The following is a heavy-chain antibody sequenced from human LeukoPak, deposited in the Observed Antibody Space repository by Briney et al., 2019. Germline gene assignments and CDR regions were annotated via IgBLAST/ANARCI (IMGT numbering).Heavy chain of an antibody. V-gene: IGHV1-18*01. J-gene: IGHJ6*02. D-gene: IGHD2-2*01. CDR3: ARVVPESRYYYYYDMDV. CDR1: GYTFSSYG. CDR2: IRVHNGDT. Sequence: ASVKVSCKASGYTFSSYGISWVRQAPGQGLEWMGWIRVHNGDTYYAQNVQARVTMSTDTSTSTAYMELRSLRVDDTAMYYCARVVPESRYYYYYDMDVWGQGTTVTVSS.